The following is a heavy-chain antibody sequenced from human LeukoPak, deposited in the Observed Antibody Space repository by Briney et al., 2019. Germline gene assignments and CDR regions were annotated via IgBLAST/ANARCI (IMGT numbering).Heavy chain of an antibody. CDR2: IYTSGST. D-gene: IGHD1-26*01. CDR1: GVSISSGSYY. CDR3: ARATGGATTDWFDP. J-gene: IGHJ5*02. Sequence: PSETLSLTCTVSGVSISSGSYYWSWIRQPAGKGLEWIGRIYTSGSTNYNPSLKSRVTISVATSKNQFSLKLRSVTAADTAVYYCARATGGATTDWFDPWGQGTLVTVSS. V-gene: IGHV4-61*02.